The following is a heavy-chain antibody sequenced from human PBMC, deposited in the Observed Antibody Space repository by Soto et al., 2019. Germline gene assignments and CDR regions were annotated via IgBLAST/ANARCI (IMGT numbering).Heavy chain of an antibody. D-gene: IGHD3-10*01. J-gene: IGHJ5*02. Sequence: PSETLSLTCTVSGGSISSYYWSWIRQPPGKGLEWIGYIYYSGSTNYNPSLKSRVTISVDTSKNQFSLKLSSVTAADTAVYYCARQGWFGEFGLSWFDPWGQGTPVTVSS. CDR2: IYYSGST. V-gene: IGHV4-59*08. CDR3: ARQGWFGEFGLSWFDP. CDR1: GGSISSYY.